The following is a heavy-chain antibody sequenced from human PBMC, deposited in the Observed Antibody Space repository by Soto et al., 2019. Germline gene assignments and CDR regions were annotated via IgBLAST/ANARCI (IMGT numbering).Heavy chain of an antibody. CDR3: ARGPLHYDILTGPLGY. CDR2: IWYDGSNK. V-gene: IGHV3-33*01. D-gene: IGHD3-9*01. CDR1: GFTFSSYG. J-gene: IGHJ4*02. Sequence: GGSLRLSCAASGFTFSSYGMHWVRQAPGKGLEWVAVIWYDGSNKYYADSVKGRFTISRDNSKNTLYLQMNSLRAEDTAVYYCARGPLHYDILTGPLGYWGQGTLVTVSS.